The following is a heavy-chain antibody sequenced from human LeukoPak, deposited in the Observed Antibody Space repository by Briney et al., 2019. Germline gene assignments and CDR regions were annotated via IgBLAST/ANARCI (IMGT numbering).Heavy chain of an antibody. D-gene: IGHD3-22*01. Sequence: GGSLRLSCAASGFSFSTYHMNWVRQAPGQGLEWVSSISPGSTYTYYADSVKGRFTISRDNARNSLFLQMNSLRAEATAIYYCARAYDITSSFDYWGQGTLVTVSS. J-gene: IGHJ4*02. CDR2: ISPGSTYT. CDR3: ARAYDITSSFDY. CDR1: GFSFSTYH. V-gene: IGHV3-21*01.